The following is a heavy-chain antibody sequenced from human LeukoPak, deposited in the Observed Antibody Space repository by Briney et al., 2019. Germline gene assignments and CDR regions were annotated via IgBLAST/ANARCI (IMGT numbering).Heavy chain of an antibody. J-gene: IGHJ4*02. Sequence: PGGSLRLSCAASGFSFSKYWMNWVRQAPGKGLEWVAIIKQDGSEKFYVDSVKGRFTISRDNAKSSLSLQMNSLRAEDTAVYYCARELLWSDYSPFDYWGQGTLVTVSS. CDR2: IKQDGSEK. V-gene: IGHV3-7*01. CDR3: ARELLWSDYSPFDY. D-gene: IGHD3-3*01. CDR1: GFSFSKYW.